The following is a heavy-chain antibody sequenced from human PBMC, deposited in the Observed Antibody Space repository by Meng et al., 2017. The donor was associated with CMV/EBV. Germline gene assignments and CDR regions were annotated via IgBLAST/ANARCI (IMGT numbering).Heavy chain of an antibody. V-gene: IGHV3-33*06. CDR2: IWHDGSNK. CDR1: GCTFSSDG. D-gene: IGHD3-10*01. Sequence: LRLSCASCGCTFSSDGVHWVRQAPGKGLGWVSVIWHDGSNKYYTDSVKGRFTISRDNSKNTLYLQMNSLRAEDTAVYYCAKDRDVFDYWGQGTLVTVSS. CDR3: AKDRDVFDY. J-gene: IGHJ4*02.